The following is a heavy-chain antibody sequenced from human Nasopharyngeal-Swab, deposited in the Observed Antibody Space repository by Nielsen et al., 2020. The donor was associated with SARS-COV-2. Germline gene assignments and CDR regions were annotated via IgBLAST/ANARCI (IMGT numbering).Heavy chain of an antibody. CDR1: GGTFSSYG. CDR3: ARERGEGYSYGYGY. V-gene: IGHV1-18*01. J-gene: IGHJ4*02. Sequence: ASVKVSCKASGGTFSSYGISWVRQAPGQGLEWMGWISAYNGNTNYAQKLQGRVTMTTDTSTSTAYMELRSLRSDDTAVYYCARERGEGYSYGYGYWGQGTLVTVSS. D-gene: IGHD5-18*01. CDR2: ISAYNGNT.